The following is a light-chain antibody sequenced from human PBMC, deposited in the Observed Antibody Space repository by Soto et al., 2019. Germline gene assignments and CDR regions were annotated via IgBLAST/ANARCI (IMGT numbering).Light chain of an antibody. CDR1: SSDVGGYNS. Sequence: QSVLTHPASVCWSPGHSITISCTGTSSDVGGYNSVSWYRQDPGKAPKLMIYDVTNRPSGVSNRFSGSKSGNTASLTISGLQAEDDADYYCSSFTSSINYVFGTGTKVTVL. V-gene: IGLV2-14*01. J-gene: IGLJ1*01. CDR3: SSFTSSINYV. CDR2: DVT.